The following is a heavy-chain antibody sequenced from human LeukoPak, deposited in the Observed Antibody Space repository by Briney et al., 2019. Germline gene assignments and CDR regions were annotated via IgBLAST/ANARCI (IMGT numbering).Heavy chain of an antibody. CDR1: GDSVSSNSAA. D-gene: IGHD3-3*01. V-gene: IGHV6-1*01. J-gene: IGHJ6*03. Sequence: SQTLSLTCAISGDSVSSNSAAWNWIRQSPSRGLEWLGRTYYRSKWYNDYAVSVKSRITINPDTSKSQFSLQLNSVTPDDTAVYYCARDPFEDFWSGYYTYYYYYMDVWGKGATVTVSS. CDR2: TYYRSKWYN. CDR3: ARDPFEDFWSGYYTYYYYYMDV.